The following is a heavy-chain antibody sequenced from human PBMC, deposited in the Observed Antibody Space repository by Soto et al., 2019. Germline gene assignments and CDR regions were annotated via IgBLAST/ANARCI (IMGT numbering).Heavy chain of an antibody. Sequence: QVQLVQSGAEVKKPGSSVKVSCKASGGTFSSYTISWVRQAPGQVLEWMGRIIPILGIANYAQKCQGRVTITADKSTSTAYMELSSLRSEDTAVYYCAREVVPAAIGWWFDPWGQGTLVTVSS. CDR1: GGTFSSYT. D-gene: IGHD2-2*01. J-gene: IGHJ5*02. V-gene: IGHV1-69*08. CDR2: IIPILGIA. CDR3: AREVVPAAIGWWFDP.